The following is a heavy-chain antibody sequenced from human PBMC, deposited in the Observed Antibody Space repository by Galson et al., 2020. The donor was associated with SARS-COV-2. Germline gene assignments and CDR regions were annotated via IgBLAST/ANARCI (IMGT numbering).Heavy chain of an antibody. CDR2: INPSGGST. J-gene: IGHJ4*02. D-gene: IGHD4-17*01. CDR1: GYTFTSYY. V-gene: IGHV1-46*01. CDR3: ARDRDTVTTPMDY. Sequence: GESLKISCKASGYTFTSYYMHWVRQAPGQGLEWMGIINPSGGSTSYAQKFQGRVTMTRDTSTSTVYMELSSLRSEDTAVYYCARDRDTVTTPMDYWGQGTLVTVYS.